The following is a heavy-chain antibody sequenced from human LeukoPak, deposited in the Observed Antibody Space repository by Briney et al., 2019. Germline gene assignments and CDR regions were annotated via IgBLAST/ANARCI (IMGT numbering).Heavy chain of an antibody. CDR2: IFYSGST. V-gene: IGHV4-39*01. CDR3: SRSFVGNPPGWYFDL. CDR1: GGSISSSNYY. Sequence: SETLSLTCTVSGGSISSSNYYWGWIRQPPGKGLEWIASIFYSGSTYYNASLKSRVSISVDTSNNQFSLKLTSVTAADTAVYYCSRSFVGNPPGWYFDLWGRGTLVTVSS. J-gene: IGHJ2*01. D-gene: IGHD4-23*01.